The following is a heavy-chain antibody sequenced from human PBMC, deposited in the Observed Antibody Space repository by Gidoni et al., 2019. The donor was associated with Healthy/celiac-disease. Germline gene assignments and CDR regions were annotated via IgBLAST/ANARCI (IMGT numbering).Heavy chain of an antibody. D-gene: IGHD6-19*01. Sequence: QITLKESGPTLVKPTQTLTLTCTFSGFSLSTSGVGVGWIRQPPGKALEWLALIYWDDDKRYSPSLKSRLTITKDTSKNQVVLTMTNMDPVDTATYYCAHSTCIPSSGWYVHWFDPWGQGTLVTVSS. CDR3: AHSTCIPSSGWYVHWFDP. CDR1: GFSLSTSGVG. CDR2: IYWDDDK. V-gene: IGHV2-5*02. J-gene: IGHJ5*02.